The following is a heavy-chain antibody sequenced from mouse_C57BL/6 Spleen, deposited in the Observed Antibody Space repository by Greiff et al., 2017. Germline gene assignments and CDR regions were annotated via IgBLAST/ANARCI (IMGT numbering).Heavy chain of an antibody. CDR1: GYTFTSYW. CDR2: IHPNSGST. D-gene: IGHD2-2*01. CDR3: ARSMATVGYFDY. V-gene: IGHV1-64*01. J-gene: IGHJ2*01. Sequence: VQLQQPGAELVKPGASVKLSCKASGYTFTSYWMHWVKQRPGQGLEWIGMIHPNSGSTNYNEKFKSKATLTVDKSSSTAYMQLSSLTSEDSAVYYCARSMATVGYFDYWGQGTTLTVSS.